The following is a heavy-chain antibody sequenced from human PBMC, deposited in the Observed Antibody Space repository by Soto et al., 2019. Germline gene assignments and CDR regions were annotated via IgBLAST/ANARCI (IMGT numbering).Heavy chain of an antibody. J-gene: IGHJ4*02. D-gene: IGHD4-17*01. CDR2: IYYSGST. CDR1: GGSISSSSYY. V-gene: IGHV4-39*01. Sequence: SETLSLTCTVSGGSISSSSYYWGWIRQPPGKGLEWIGSIYYSGSTYYNPSLKSRVTISVDTSKNQFSLKLSSVTAADTAVYYCARQTDYDDFDYWGQGTLVTVS. CDR3: ARQTDYDDFDY.